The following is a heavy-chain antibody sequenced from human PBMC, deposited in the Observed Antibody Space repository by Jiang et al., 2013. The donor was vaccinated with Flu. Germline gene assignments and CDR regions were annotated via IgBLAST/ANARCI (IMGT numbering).Heavy chain of an antibody. CDR3: ARGWSLVVVPAAALDY. Sequence: KWYNDYAVSVKSRITINPDTSKNQFSLQLNSVTPEDTAVYYCARGWSLVVVPAAALDYWGQGTLVTVSS. V-gene: IGHV6-1*01. D-gene: IGHD2-2*01. J-gene: IGHJ4*02. CDR2: KWYN.